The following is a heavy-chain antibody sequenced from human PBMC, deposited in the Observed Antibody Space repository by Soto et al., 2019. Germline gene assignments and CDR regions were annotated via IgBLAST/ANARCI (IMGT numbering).Heavy chain of an antibody. Sequence: GGSLRLSCAASGFTFSTYAMTWVRQAPGKGLEWVSGVSASGLNTDYAEPVKGRFTISRDNSKNTQYLQMSSLRDDDTAVYYCVKGEYYYDSSGYYPFDYWGQGTLVTVSS. CDR3: VKGEYYYDSSGYYPFDY. J-gene: IGHJ4*02. D-gene: IGHD3-22*01. V-gene: IGHV3-23*01. CDR2: VSASGLNT. CDR1: GFTFSTYA.